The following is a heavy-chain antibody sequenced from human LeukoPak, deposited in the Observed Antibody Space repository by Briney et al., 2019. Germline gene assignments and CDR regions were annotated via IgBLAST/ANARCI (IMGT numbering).Heavy chain of an antibody. CDR1: GFTFSSYS. J-gene: IGHJ4*02. Sequence: GGSLRPSCAASGFTFSSYSMNWVRQAPGKGLEWVSSISSSSSYIYYADSVKGRFTISRDNAKNSLYLQMNSLRAEDTAVYYCARDDAGIAVAGKGGTDYWGQGTLVTVSS. CDR3: ARDDAGIAVAGKGGTDY. D-gene: IGHD6-19*01. CDR2: ISSSSSYI. V-gene: IGHV3-21*01.